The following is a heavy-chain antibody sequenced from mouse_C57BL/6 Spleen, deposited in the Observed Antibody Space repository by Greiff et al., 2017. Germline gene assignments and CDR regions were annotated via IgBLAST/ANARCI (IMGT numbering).Heavy chain of an antibody. CDR3: ASKGYYVSSPWFAY. V-gene: IGHV5-17*01. CDR2: IRSGSGTI. Sequence: EVQLQQSGGGLVKPGGSLKLSCAASGFTFSGYGMHWVRQAPEKGLEWVAYIRSGSGTIYYEDTVKGRFTISRDNAKNTLFLQMNMQVSEDTSMYYGASKGYYVSSPWFAYWGQGTLVTVSA. J-gene: IGHJ3*01. D-gene: IGHD1-1*01. CDR1: GFTFSGYG.